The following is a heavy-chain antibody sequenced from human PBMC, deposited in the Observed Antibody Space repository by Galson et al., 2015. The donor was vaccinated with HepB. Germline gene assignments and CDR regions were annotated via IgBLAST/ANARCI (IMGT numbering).Heavy chain of an antibody. CDR3: ASPGGYSYGYYYYYGMDV. CDR2: ISGSGGST. CDR1: GFTFSSYA. Sequence: SLRLSCAASGFTFSSYAMSWVRQAPGKGLEWVSAISGSGGSTYYADSVKGRFTISRDNSKNTLYLQMNSLRAEVTAVYYCASPGGYSYGYYYYYGMDVWGQGTTVTVSS. D-gene: IGHD5-18*01. V-gene: IGHV3-23*01. J-gene: IGHJ6*02.